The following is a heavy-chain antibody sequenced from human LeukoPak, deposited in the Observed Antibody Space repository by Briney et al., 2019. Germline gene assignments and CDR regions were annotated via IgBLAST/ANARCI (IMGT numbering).Heavy chain of an antibody. CDR3: ARSLGPLGYCSGGSCSNAYYFDY. D-gene: IGHD2-15*01. V-gene: IGHV5-51*01. CDR1: GYSFTSYW. J-gene: IGHJ4*02. Sequence: GESLKISCKGSGYSFTSYWIGWVRQMPGKGLEWMGIIYPGDSDTRYSPSFQGQVTISADKSISTAYLQWSSLKASDTAMYYCARSLGPLGYCSGGSCSNAYYFDYWGQGTLVTVSS. CDR2: IYPGDSDT.